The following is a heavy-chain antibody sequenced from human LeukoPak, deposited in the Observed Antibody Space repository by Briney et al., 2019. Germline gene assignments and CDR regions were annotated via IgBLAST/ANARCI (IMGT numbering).Heavy chain of an antibody. CDR2: INPNSGGT. CDR3: ARARGYSGGEDYDY. Sequence: ASVKVSCKASGYTFTNYYMHWVRQAPGQGLEWMGRINPNSGGTNYAQKFQGRVTMTRDTSISTAYMELSRLRSDDTAVYYCARARGYSGGEDYDYWGQGTLVTVSS. D-gene: IGHD5-12*01. CDR1: GYTFTNYY. J-gene: IGHJ4*02. V-gene: IGHV1-2*06.